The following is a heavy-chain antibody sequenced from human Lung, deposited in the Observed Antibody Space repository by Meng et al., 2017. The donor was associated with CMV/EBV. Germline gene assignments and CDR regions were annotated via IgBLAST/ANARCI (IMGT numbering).Heavy chain of an antibody. D-gene: IGHD2-2*01. CDR3: VRHIIVVPARGYGVDV. CDR2: IYDGGST. J-gene: IGHJ6*02. V-gene: IGHV4-38-2*01. Sequence: SXTLSLXCRVSGHSISSDYFWGWVRQPPGKGLEWIGIYDGGSTCYNPYLKSRIVISVDTSGTQFSLTLISVTAADTAVYYCVRHIIVVPARGYGVDVWGQGTTVTVSS. CDR1: GHSISSDYF.